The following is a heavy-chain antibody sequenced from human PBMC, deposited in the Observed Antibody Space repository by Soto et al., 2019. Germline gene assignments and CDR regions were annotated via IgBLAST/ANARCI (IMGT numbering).Heavy chain of an antibody. V-gene: IGHV4-31*03. CDR3: VRDRALDSSGHWFDT. J-gene: IGHJ5*02. D-gene: IGHD6-25*01. CDR1: GRSVSIGGYY. Sequence: SETLSLTCTVSGRSVSIGGYYWTWIRQHPGRGLEWIGYIYHIGSPYYNPSLESRVTISLDTSKNQFSLNLTSVTAADTDIYYCVRDRALDSSGHWFDTWGQGTLVTVSS. CDR2: IYHIGSP.